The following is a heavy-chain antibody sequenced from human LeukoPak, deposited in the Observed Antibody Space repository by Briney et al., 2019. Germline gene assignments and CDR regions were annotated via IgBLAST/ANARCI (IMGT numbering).Heavy chain of an antibody. V-gene: IGHV3-7*01. D-gene: IGHD1-26*01. Sequence: GGSLRLSCAASGFTLRNTWMAWVRQAPGKGLEWVANINQDASTKHYVDSVKGRFTISRDNAKNSLYLQMNSLRAEDTAVYYCARDQGGSLDYWGQGTLVTVSS. CDR3: ARDQGGSLDY. CDR2: INQDASTK. J-gene: IGHJ4*02. CDR1: GFTLRNTW.